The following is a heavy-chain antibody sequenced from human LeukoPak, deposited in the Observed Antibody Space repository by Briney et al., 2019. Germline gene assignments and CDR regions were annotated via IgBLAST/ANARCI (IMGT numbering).Heavy chain of an antibody. J-gene: IGHJ4*02. D-gene: IGHD1-26*01. V-gene: IGHV4-34*01. CDR2: INHRGST. CDR3: ASSVGSTDY. CDR1: GESLSKYY. Sequence: SETLSLTCAVYGESLSKYYWTWLRQSPGMGLEWIGEINHRGSTNLNPSLKSRVTLSVDTSKHQFSLKLTSVTAADAAVYYCASSVGSTDYWGQGTLVTVSS.